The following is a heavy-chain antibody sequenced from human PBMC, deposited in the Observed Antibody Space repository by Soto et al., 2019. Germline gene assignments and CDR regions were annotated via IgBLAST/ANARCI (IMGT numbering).Heavy chain of an antibody. CDR1: GYILTGYS. V-gene: IGHV1-2*02. CDR2: VDPNSGAT. D-gene: IGHD5-18*01. J-gene: IGHJ6*02. CDR3: ARGYGSSPNMELRFGMDV. Sequence: QVYLGQSGAEVRRPGASVKVSCTSFGYILTGYSLHWVRQAPGQGLERMGWVDPNSGATNSPERFHGRVSMTRDTSISAAYLELSSLRSDDTAVYYCARGYGSSPNMELRFGMDVWGQGATTSVSS.